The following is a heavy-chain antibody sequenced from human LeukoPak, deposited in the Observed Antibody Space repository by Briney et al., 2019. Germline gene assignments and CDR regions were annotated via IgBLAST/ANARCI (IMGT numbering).Heavy chain of an antibody. CDR3: AREYPNLEWLFSGHC. D-gene: IGHD3-3*01. CDR2: IYTSGRT. CDR1: GGSISSGSYY. V-gene: IGHV4-61*02. J-gene: IGHJ4*02. Sequence: SQTLSLTCTVSGGSISSGSYYWSWIRQPAGKGLEWIVRIYTSGRTNYNPSLKSRVTISVDTCKNQFSLKLSSVTAADTAVYYCAREYPNLEWLFSGHCWGQGTLVTVSS.